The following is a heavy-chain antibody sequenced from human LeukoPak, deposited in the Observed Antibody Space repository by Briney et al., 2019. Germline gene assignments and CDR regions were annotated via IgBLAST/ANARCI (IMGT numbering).Heavy chain of an antibody. CDR3: ARQWLGIDY. J-gene: IGHJ4*02. D-gene: IGHD6-19*01. CDR1: GFTFSSYW. V-gene: IGHV3-21*01. Sequence: GGSLRLSCAASGFTFSSYWMNWVRQAPGEGLEWVSSISSSSSYIYYADSVKGRFTISRDNAKNSLYLQMNSLRAEDTAVYYCARQWLGIDYWGQGTLVTVSS. CDR2: ISSSSSYI.